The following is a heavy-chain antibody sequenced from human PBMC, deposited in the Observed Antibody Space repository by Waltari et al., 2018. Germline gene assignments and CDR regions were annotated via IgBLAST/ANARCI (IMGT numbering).Heavy chain of an antibody. CDR3: ARDRGRGLYLDA. D-gene: IGHD2-15*01. J-gene: IGHJ5*02. CDR1: GDSVTSPNW. V-gene: IGHV4-4*02. CDR2: VLSTGKT. Sequence: QLQLQESGPGLVKPSGTLSLSCAVSGDSVTSPNWWSWVRQSPQRGLEGIGQVLSTGKTNYSPSFASRVTMSLDASSNQFSLKVTSATAADTAVYYCARDRGRGLYLDAWGPGTLVTVSP.